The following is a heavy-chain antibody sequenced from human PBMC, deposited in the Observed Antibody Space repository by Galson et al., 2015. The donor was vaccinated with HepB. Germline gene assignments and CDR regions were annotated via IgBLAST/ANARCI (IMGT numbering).Heavy chain of an antibody. CDR1: GFTFSGSA. Sequence: SLRLSCAASGFTFSGSAMHWVRQASGKGLEWVGRIRSKANSYATAYAASVKGRFTISRDDSKNTAYLQMNSLKTEDTAVYYCTRSSSSLGYCSSTSCYAVDYYYYYMDVWGKGTTVTVSS. CDR3: TRSSSSLGYCSSTSCYAVDYYYYYMDV. J-gene: IGHJ6*03. CDR2: IRSKANSYAT. D-gene: IGHD2-2*01. V-gene: IGHV3-73*01.